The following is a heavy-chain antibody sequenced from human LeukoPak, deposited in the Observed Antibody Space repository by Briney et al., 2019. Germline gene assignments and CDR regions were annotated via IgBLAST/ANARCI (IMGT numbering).Heavy chain of an antibody. Sequence: ASVKVSCKASGGTFSSYAISWVRQAPGQGLEWMGRIIPIFGTANYAQKFQGRVTITTDESTSTAYMELSSLRSEDTAVYYCARSDGSFYYGSGSYFDYWGQGTLVTVS. CDR3: ARSDGSFYYGSGSYFDY. CDR1: GGTFSSYA. J-gene: IGHJ4*02. D-gene: IGHD3-10*01. V-gene: IGHV1-69*05. CDR2: IIPIFGTA.